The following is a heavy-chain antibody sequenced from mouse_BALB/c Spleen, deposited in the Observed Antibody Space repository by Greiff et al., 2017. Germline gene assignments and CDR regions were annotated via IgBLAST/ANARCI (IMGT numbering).Heavy chain of an antibody. CDR1: GYTFTSYW. D-gene: IGHD1-1*01. CDR3: ARDYYGYGYFDV. CDR2: INPSTGYT. V-gene: IGHV1-7*01. J-gene: IGHJ1*01. Sequence: VQLVESGAELAKPGASVKMSCKASGYTFTSYWMHWVKQRPGQGLEWIGYINPSTGYTEYNQKFKDKATLTADKSSSTAYMQLSSLTSEDSAVYYCARDYYGYGYFDVWGAGTTVTVSS.